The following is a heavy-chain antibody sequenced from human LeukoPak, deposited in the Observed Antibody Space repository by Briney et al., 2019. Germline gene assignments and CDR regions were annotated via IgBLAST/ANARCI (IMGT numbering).Heavy chain of an antibody. V-gene: IGHV3-48*02. CDR2: INHNGETI. Sequence: GGSLRLSCAASGFTFSGYSMNWVRQAPGKGLEWVSYINHNGETIFYPDFVKGRFTISRDNAKNSLYLQMNSLRDEDTAVYYCARDNDWAFHYWGQGTLVTVSS. D-gene: IGHD3-9*01. CDR1: GFTFSGYS. J-gene: IGHJ4*02. CDR3: ARDNDWAFHY.